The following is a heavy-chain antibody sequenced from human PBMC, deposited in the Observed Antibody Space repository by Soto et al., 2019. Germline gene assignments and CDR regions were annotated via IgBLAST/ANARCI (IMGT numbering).Heavy chain of an antibody. CDR2: VSFDGIYK. Sequence: PGGSLRLSCAASGFTFNNYAMHWVRQAPGKGLEWVAGVSFDGIYKYYSDSARGRFTISRDNSKNMVYLQMNGLRGEDMAVYYCARAPSGAVTTYFDPWGQGTLVTVSS. D-gene: IGHD4-17*01. V-gene: IGHV3-30-3*01. CDR3: ARAPSGAVTTYFDP. J-gene: IGHJ5*02. CDR1: GFTFNNYA.